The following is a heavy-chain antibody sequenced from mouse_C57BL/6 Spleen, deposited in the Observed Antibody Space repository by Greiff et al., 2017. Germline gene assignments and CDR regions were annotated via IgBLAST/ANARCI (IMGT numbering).Heavy chain of an antibody. V-gene: IGHV3-6*01. CDR3: ARGPHFYYSNWFAY. CDR1: GYSITSGYY. Sequence: EVQLQESGPGLVKPSQSLSLTCSVTGYSITSGYYWNWIRQFPGNKLEWMGYISYDGSNNYNPSLKNRISITRDTSKNQFFLKLNSVTTEDTATYYCARGPHFYYSNWFAYWGQGTSVTVSS. D-gene: IGHD2-5*01. CDR2: ISYDGSN. J-gene: IGHJ4*01.